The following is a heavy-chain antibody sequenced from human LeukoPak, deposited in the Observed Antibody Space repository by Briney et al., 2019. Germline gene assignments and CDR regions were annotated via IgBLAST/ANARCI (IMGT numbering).Heavy chain of an antibody. V-gene: IGHV1-18*01. D-gene: IGHD3-10*01. CDR3: ARDRRGPTAPDY. CDR1: GYTFTSYG. CDR2: ISAYSGNT. J-gene: IGHJ4*02. Sequence: ASVKVSCKASGYTFTSYGISWVRQAPGQGLEWMGWISAYSGNTNYAQKLQGRVTMTTDTSTSTAYMELRSLRSDDTAVYYCARDRRGPTAPDYWGQGTLVTVSS.